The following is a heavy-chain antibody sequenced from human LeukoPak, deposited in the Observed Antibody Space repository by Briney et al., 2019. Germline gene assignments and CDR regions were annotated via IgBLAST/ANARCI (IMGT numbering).Heavy chain of an antibody. Sequence: PSETLSLICTVSGGSISSYYWGWIRQPAGKGLEWIGRIYTSGSTNYNPSLKSRVTMSVDTSKNQFSLKLSSVTAADTAVYYCARGKTYYYGSGTGLAFDIWGQGTMVTVSS. CDR3: ARGKTYYYGSGTGLAFDI. CDR2: IYTSGST. CDR1: GGSISSYY. D-gene: IGHD3-10*01. V-gene: IGHV4-4*07. J-gene: IGHJ3*02.